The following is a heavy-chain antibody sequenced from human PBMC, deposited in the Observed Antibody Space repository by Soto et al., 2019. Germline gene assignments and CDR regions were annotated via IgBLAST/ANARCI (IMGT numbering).Heavy chain of an antibody. CDR1: GYSFTSYW. V-gene: IGHV5-10-1*01. CDR3: ARLNYDILTGYYGYYGMDV. D-gene: IGHD3-9*01. J-gene: IGHJ6*02. CDR2: IDPSDSYT. Sequence: GESLKISCKGSGYSFTSYWISWVRQMPGKGLEWMGRIDPSDSYTNYSPSFQGHVTISADKPISTAYLQWSSLKASDTAMYYCARLNYDILTGYYGYYGMDVWGQGTTVTVSS.